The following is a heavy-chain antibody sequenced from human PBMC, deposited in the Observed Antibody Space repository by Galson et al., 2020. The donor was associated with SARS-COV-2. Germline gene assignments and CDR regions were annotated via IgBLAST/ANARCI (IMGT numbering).Heavy chain of an antibody. D-gene: IGHD1-1*01. CDR1: GFAFSGSA. J-gene: IGHJ4*02. CDR2: IRNKDNNYAT. Sequence: GGSLRLYCGASGFAFSGSAIHWVRQASGKGLEWVGRIRNKDNNYATAYAASVNDRFTISRDDSKSTAYLQMNSLKTEDTAVYHCTRFVEGANYFDYWGQGALVTVSS. V-gene: IGHV3-73*01. CDR3: TRFVEGANYFDY.